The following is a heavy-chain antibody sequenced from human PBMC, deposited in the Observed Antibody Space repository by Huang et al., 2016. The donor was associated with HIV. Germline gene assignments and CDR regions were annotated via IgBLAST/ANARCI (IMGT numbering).Heavy chain of an antibody. CDR3: GKDWTGSSGWFTLHYYYYGMDV. J-gene: IGHJ6*02. CDR1: GFSFSNYG. D-gene: IGHD6-19*01. V-gene: IGHV3-30*18. CDR2: ISYDGNKK. Sequence: QVQLVESGGGVVQPGRSLRLSCAASGFSFSNYGIHWVRQAPGKGREGVAGISYDGNKKYYADSGKGRFTISRDNSNNTLFLQMNSLRAEDTAVYYCGKDWTGSSGWFTLHYYYYGMDVWGQGTTVTVSS.